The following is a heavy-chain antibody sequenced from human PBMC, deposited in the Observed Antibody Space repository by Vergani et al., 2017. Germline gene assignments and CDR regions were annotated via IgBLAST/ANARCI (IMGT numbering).Heavy chain of an antibody. J-gene: IGHJ4*02. CDR1: GFTFSSYS. CDR3: ARERQWLPQGRDY. Sequence: EVQLVESGGGLVQPGGSLRLSCAASGFTFSSYSMNWVRQAPGKGLEWVSSISSSSSYIYYADSLKGRFTISRDNAKNSLYLQMNSLRAEDTALYYCARERQWLPQGRDYWGQGTLVTVSS. V-gene: IGHV3-21*01. D-gene: IGHD6-19*01. CDR2: ISSSSSYI.